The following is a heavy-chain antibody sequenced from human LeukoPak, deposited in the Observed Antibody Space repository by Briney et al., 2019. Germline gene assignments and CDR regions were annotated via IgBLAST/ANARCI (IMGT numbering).Heavy chain of an antibody. Sequence: PGTSLRLSCRGSGFTFTYYGMHWVRQAPGKGLEWAATIWHDGNKESYVDSVKGRFTISKDDSKNTLFLQMNSLRAEDTAVYYCARAGYGGLSFPIDYWGPGTLVTVSS. D-gene: IGHD2-15*01. CDR2: IWHDGNKE. CDR3: ARAGYGGLSFPIDY. V-gene: IGHV3-33*01. CDR1: GFTFTYYG. J-gene: IGHJ4*02.